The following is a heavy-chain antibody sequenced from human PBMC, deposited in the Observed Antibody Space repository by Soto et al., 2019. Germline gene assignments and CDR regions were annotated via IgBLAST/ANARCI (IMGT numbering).Heavy chain of an antibody. CDR3: ARGTTVTTLYYFDY. V-gene: IGHV4-59*01. D-gene: IGHD4-17*01. J-gene: IGHJ4*02. CDR2: IYYSGST. Sequence: PSETLSLTCAVYGGSFSSYYCSWIRQPPGKGLEWIGYIYYSGSTNYNPSLKSRVTISVDTSKNQFSLKLSSVTAADTAVYYCARGTTVTTLYYFDYWGQGTLVTVSS. CDR1: GGSFSSYY.